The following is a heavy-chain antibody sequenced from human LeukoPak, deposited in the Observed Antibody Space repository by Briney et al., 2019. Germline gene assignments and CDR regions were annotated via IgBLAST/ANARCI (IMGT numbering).Heavy chain of an antibody. CDR2: IIPIFGTA. Sequence: SVKVSCKASGGTFSCYAISWVRQAPGQGLEWMGGIIPIFGTANYAQKFQGRVTITTDESTSTAYMELSSLRSEDTAVYYCARAAGVPVAFDIWGQGTMVTVSS. J-gene: IGHJ3*02. D-gene: IGHD2-8*01. V-gene: IGHV1-69*05. CDR1: GGTFSCYA. CDR3: ARAAGVPVAFDI.